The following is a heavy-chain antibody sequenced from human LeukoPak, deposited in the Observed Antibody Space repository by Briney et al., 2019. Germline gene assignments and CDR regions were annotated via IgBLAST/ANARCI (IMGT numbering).Heavy chain of an antibody. CDR2: ISGSGGST. CDR3: AKKGFILTGYYSFDY. V-gene: IGHV3-23*01. D-gene: IGHD3-9*01. Sequence: GGSLRLSCAASGFTFSSYSMNWVRQAPGKGLEWVSAISGSGGSTYYADSVKGRFTISRDNSKNTLYLQMNRLRAEDTAVYYCAKKGFILTGYYSFDYWGQGTLVTVSS. CDR1: GFTFSSYS. J-gene: IGHJ4*02.